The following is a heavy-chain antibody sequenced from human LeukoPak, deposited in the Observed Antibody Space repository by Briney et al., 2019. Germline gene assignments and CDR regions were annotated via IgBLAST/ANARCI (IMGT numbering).Heavy chain of an antibody. CDR2: IKSKTDGGTT. V-gene: IGHV3-15*01. CDR3: TLPWGSGSYYDY. Sequence: PGGSLRLSCAASGFTFSNAWLNWVRQAPGKGREWVGHIKSKTDGGTTDYAAPVKGRFTISRDDSKNTLFLQMNSLKTEDTAVYYCTLPWGSGSYYDYWGQGTLVTVSS. CDR1: GFTFSNAW. J-gene: IGHJ4*02. D-gene: IGHD3-10*01.